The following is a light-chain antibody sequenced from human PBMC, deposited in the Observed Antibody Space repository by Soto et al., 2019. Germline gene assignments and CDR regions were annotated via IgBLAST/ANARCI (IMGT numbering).Light chain of an antibody. Sequence: DIVMTQSPLPLPVTPGEPASICCRSSQSLLHSNGYNYLDWYLQEPGQSPRLLIYLGSNRASGVPDRFSGSGSGTDFTLKISRVEAEDVGVYYCMQALQTPPAFGQGTKVAI. CDR1: QSLLHSNGYNY. CDR2: LGS. CDR3: MQALQTPPA. J-gene: IGKJ1*01. V-gene: IGKV2-28*01.